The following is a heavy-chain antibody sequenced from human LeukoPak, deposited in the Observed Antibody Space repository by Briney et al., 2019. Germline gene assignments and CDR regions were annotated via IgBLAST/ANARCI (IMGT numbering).Heavy chain of an antibody. Sequence: ASVKVSCKALGYTFTHYGISWVRQAPGQGLGWRGRINTFNSDPNYAQKFQDRITVTTDKSTTTAYMERKNLTSDDTAVYYCARDRGLVRHTNWLDPWGQGTLVTVSS. CDR3: ARDRGLVRHTNWLDP. CDR2: INTFNSDP. CDR1: GYTFTHYG. J-gene: IGHJ5*02. V-gene: IGHV1-18*01. D-gene: IGHD3-10*01.